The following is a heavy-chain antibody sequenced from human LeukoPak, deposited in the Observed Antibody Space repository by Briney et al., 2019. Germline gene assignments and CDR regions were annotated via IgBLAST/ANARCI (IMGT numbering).Heavy chain of an antibody. CDR1: GFTFSSYG. D-gene: IGHD3-10*01. J-gene: IGHJ6*02. CDR2: ISYDGSNK. Sequence: GGSLRLSCAASGFTFSSYGMHWVRQAPGKGLEWVAVISYDGSNKYYTDSVKGRFSISRENSKNTLYLQMNSLRTEDTAVYYCAKDHAPSRGSGSYAGMDVWGQGTTVTVSS. V-gene: IGHV3-30*18. CDR3: AKDHAPSRGSGSYAGMDV.